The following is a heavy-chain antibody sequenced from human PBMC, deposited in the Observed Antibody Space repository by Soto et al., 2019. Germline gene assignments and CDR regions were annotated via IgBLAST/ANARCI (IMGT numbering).Heavy chain of an antibody. Sequence: PSETLSLTCAVDGGSFSGYYWSWIRQPPGKGLEWIGEINHSGSTNYNPSLKSRVTISVDTSKNQFSLKLSSVTAADTAVYYCARGMAEEQIFYYFDYWGQGALVTVSS. V-gene: IGHV4-34*01. J-gene: IGHJ4*02. CDR1: GGSFSGYY. D-gene: IGHD3-9*01. CDR3: ARGMAEEQIFYYFDY. CDR2: INHSGST.